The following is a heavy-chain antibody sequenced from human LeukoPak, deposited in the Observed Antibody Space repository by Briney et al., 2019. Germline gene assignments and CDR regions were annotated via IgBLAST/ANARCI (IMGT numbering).Heavy chain of an antibody. CDR3: AGLVGRYSSSLYYYYFDY. V-gene: IGHV4-4*02. Sequence: SGTLSLTCTVSGDSINSLDLWSWVRQPPGKGLEWIGEMYLSGTTHSNPSVKSRVTISIDKSKNQFFLNLSSVTAADTAVFYCAGLVGRYSSSLYYYYFDYWARGPWSPSPQ. CDR1: GDSINSLDL. D-gene: IGHD1-26*01. J-gene: IGHJ4*02. CDR2: MYLSGTT.